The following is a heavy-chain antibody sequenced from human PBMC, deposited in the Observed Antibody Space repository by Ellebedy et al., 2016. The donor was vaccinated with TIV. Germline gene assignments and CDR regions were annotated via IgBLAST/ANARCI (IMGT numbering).Heavy chain of an antibody. V-gene: IGHV3-23*01. CDR3: AKGCSEGGNCFIIDY. CDR2: IGGLDDGT. J-gene: IGHJ4*02. D-gene: IGHD2-15*01. Sequence: GGSLRLSXVASGFTFNTYAMNWVRQAPGKGLEWVSTIGGLDDGTHYADYVEGRFTISRDNSKNTLYLQMNSLRADDTAVYYCAKGCSEGGNCFIIDYWGQGTLVTVSS. CDR1: GFTFNTYA.